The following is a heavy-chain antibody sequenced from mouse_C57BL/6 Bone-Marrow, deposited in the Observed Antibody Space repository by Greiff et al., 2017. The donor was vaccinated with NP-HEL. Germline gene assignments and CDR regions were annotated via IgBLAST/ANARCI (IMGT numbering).Heavy chain of an antibody. V-gene: IGHV1-4*01. Sequence: QVQLQQSGAELARPGASVKMSCKASGYTFTSYTMHWVKQRPGQGLEWIGYINPSSGYTKYNQKFKDKATLTADKSSSTAYMQLSSLTSEDSAVYYCARPRRAYYGSSYVGFDYWGQGTTLTVSS. CDR3: ARPRRAYYGSSYVGFDY. D-gene: IGHD1-1*01. CDR1: GYTFTSYT. J-gene: IGHJ2*01. CDR2: INPSSGYT.